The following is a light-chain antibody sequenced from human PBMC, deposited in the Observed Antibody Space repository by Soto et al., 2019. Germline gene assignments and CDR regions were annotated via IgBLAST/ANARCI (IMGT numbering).Light chain of an antibody. J-gene: IGKJ4*01. CDR2: DTS. Sequence: EIVLTQSPGTLSLSVGERVTLSCRASQSVSSYLAWYQQTPGQAPRLLIYDTSNRATGTPDRFSGSGSGTDFTLTISRLEPADFTVYYCQQYGSSPLTFGGGTTVEIK. CDR1: QSVSSY. V-gene: IGKV3-20*01. CDR3: QQYGSSPLT.